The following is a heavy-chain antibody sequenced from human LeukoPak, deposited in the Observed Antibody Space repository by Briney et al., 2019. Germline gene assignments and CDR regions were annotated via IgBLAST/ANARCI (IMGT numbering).Heavy chain of an antibody. Sequence: GGSLRLSCAASGFTISSYWMSWVRQAPGKGLEWVANIKQDGSEKYYVDSVKGRFTISRDNAKNSLYLQMNSLRAEDTAVYYCARHYSFDYWGQGTLVTVSS. CDR3: ARHYSFDY. CDR2: IKQDGSEK. CDR1: GFTISSYW. J-gene: IGHJ4*02. D-gene: IGHD2-21*01. V-gene: IGHV3-7*01.